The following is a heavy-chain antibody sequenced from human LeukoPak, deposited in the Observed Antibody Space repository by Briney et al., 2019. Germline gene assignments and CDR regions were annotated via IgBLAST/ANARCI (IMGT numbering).Heavy chain of an antibody. D-gene: IGHD1-26*01. CDR2: MNPNSGNT. J-gene: IGHJ4*02. V-gene: IGHV1-8*01. Sequence: ASVKVSCKASGYTFTSYDINWVRQATGQGLEWMGWMNPNSGNTGYAQKFQGRVTMTRNTSISTAYMELRSLRSDDTAVYYCARTQEWEPYYFDYWGQGTLVTVSS. CDR3: ARTQEWEPYYFDY. CDR1: GYTFTSYD.